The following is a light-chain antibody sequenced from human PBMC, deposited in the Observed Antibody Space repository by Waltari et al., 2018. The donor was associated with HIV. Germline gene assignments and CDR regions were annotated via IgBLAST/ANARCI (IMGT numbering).Light chain of an antibody. V-gene: IGKV1-5*03. CDR1: QNIDSY. CDR3: QQYYDYPLT. J-gene: IGKJ4*01. Sequence: DIQMTQSPSTLSAYVGDRVTITCRASQNIDSYLAWYQQKPGKVPKVVIYKAYSLESGLPSRFSGSASGANFTLTISSLQPDDFATYYCQQYYDYPLTFGRGTKVDIK. CDR2: KAY.